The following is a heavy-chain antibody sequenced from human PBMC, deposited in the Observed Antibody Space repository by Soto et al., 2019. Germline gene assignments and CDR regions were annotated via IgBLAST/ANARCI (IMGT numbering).Heavy chain of an antibody. CDR3: APLWAHLPHY. V-gene: IGHV3-7*01. CDR2: IKEDGSEK. Sequence: GGSLRLSCAASGFTFSTCWTNWVRQAPGKGLEWVASIKEDGSEKYYPDSVKGRFTISRDNAKNSLYLQMNSLRAEDTAVYYCAPLWAHLPHYWGQGTLVTVSS. CDR1: GFTFSTCW. J-gene: IGHJ4*02. D-gene: IGHD2-21*01.